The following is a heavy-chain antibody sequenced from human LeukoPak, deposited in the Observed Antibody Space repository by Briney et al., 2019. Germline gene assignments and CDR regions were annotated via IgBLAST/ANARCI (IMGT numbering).Heavy chain of an antibody. CDR2: ISGSGGST. D-gene: IGHD3-10*01. CDR3: AKGLTYYYGSGSYSGLDY. Sequence: PGGSLRLSCAASGFTFSSYAMSWVRQAPGKGLEWVSAISGSGGSTYYADSVKGRFTISRDNSKNTLYLQMNSLRAEDTAVYYCAKGLTYYYGSGSYSGLDYWGQGTLVTVSS. J-gene: IGHJ4*02. CDR1: GFTFSSYA. V-gene: IGHV3-23*01.